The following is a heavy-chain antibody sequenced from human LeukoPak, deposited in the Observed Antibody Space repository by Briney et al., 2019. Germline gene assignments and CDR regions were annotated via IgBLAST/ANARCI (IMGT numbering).Heavy chain of an antibody. CDR3: ASYRDGYNYVQFDN. J-gene: IGHJ4*02. CDR2: IIPIFGTA. V-gene: IGHV1-69*05. Sequence: GASVKVSCKASGGTFSSYAISWVRQAPGQGLEWMGGIIPIFGTANYAQKFQGRVTITTDESTSTAYMELSSLRSEDTAVYYCASYRDGYNYVQFDNWGQGTLVTVSS. CDR1: GGTFSSYA. D-gene: IGHD5-24*01.